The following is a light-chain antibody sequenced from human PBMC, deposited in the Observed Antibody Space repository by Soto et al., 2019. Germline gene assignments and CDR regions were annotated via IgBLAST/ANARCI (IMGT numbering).Light chain of an antibody. CDR1: SSDLVGYNY. CDR2: DVS. J-gene: IGLJ2*01. CDR3: SSYTTTSTLV. Sequence: QLVLTQPASVPGSPGQSITFSCTGTSSDLVGYNYVSWYQQHPGKAPKLVIYDVSNRPSGVSNRFSGSKSGNTASLTISGLQADDEADYYCSSYTTTSTLVFGGGPKVTVL. V-gene: IGLV2-14*01.